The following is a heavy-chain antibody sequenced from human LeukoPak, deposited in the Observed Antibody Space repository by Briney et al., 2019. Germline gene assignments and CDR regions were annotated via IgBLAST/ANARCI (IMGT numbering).Heavy chain of an antibody. J-gene: IGHJ4*02. CDR2: IYYSGST. D-gene: IGHD4-17*01. CDR3: ARVNPTTVTTFSPSYFDY. V-gene: IGHV4-59*12. CDR1: GGSISSYY. Sequence: KASETLSLTCTVSGGSISSYYWSWIRQPPGKGLEWIGYIYYSGSTYYNPSLKSRVTISVDTSKNQFSLKLSSVTAADTAVYYCARVNPTTVTTFSPSYFDYWGQGTLVTVSS.